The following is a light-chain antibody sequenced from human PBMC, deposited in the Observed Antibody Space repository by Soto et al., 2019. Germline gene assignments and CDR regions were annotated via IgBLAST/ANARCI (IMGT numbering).Light chain of an antibody. V-gene: IGLV2-14*01. CDR2: EVT. CDR3: SSFTTPAVVV. Sequence: QSALTQPASVSGSPGQSITISCTGTNSDIGVYNYVSWYQQHPGKAPILLIYEVTHRPSGISSRFSGSKSGNTASLTISGLHTYDEASYFCSSFTTPAVVVFGGGTKLTV. J-gene: IGLJ2*01. CDR1: NSDIGVYNY.